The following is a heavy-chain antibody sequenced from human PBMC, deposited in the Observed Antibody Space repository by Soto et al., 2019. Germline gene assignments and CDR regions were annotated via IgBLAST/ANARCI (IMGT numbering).Heavy chain of an antibody. CDR2: ISSSGSTI. J-gene: IGHJ4*02. CDR3: ARDWSLRIDY. CDR1: GFTFSSYE. V-gene: IGHV3-48*03. Sequence: VGSLRLSCAASGFTFSSYEMNWVRQAPGKGLEWVSYISSSGSTIYYADSVKGRFTISRDNAKNSLYLQMNSLRAEDTAVYYCARDWSLRIDYWGQGTLVTVSS.